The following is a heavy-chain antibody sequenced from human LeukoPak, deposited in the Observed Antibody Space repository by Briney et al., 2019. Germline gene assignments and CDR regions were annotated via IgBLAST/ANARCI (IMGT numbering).Heavy chain of an antibody. CDR3: AKEYSGYGAFDY. V-gene: IGHV1-2*02. D-gene: IGHD5-12*01. CDR1: GYTFTGYY. CDR2: INPNSGGT. J-gene: IGHJ4*02. Sequence: ASVKVSCKASGYTFTGYYMHWVGQAPGQGLEWMGWINPNSGGTNYAQKFQGRVTMIRDTSISTAYMELSRLRSDDTAVYYCAKEYSGYGAFDYWGQGTLVTVSS.